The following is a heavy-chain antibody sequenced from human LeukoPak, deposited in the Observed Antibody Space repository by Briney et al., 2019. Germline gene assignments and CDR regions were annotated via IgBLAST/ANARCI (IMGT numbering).Heavy chain of an antibody. J-gene: IGHJ4*02. V-gene: IGHV3-74*01. CDR2: INSDGSST. Sequence: GGSLRLSCAASGFNFRNYWMHWVRQAPGKGLVWVSRINSDGSSTSYADSVKCRFTISRDNAENTLYLQINSLRAEDTAVYYCATDEAATGRLDYWGQGTLVTDSS. CDR3: ATDEAATGRLDY. D-gene: IGHD1-1*01. CDR1: GFNFRNYW.